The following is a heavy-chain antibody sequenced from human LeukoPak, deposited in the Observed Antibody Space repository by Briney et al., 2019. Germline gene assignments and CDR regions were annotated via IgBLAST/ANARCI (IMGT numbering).Heavy chain of an antibody. D-gene: IGHD3-22*01. CDR2: ISGSGGST. CDR1: GFTFSSYA. J-gene: IGHJ4*02. Sequence: GGSLRLSCAASGFTFSSYAMNWVRQAPGKGLEWVSAISGSGGSTYYADSVKGRFTISRDNSKNTLYLEMNSLRADDTAVYYCAKTGGEYYYDSSGYYFPGYWGQGTLVTVSS. CDR3: AKTGGEYYYDSSGYYFPGY. V-gene: IGHV3-23*01.